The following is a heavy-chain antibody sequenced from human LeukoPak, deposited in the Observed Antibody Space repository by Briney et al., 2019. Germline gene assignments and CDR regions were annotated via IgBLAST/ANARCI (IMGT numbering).Heavy chain of an antibody. V-gene: IGHV3-21*01. CDR1: GFTSSSYS. CDR2: ISSSSSYI. D-gene: IGHD5-18*01. CDR3: ARVGYSYGAFDY. Sequence: GGSLRLSCAASGFTSSSYSMNWVRQAPGKGLEWVSSISSSSSYIYYADSVKGRFTISRDNAKNSLYLQMNSLRAEDTAVYYCARVGYSYGAFDYWGQGTLVTVSS. J-gene: IGHJ4*02.